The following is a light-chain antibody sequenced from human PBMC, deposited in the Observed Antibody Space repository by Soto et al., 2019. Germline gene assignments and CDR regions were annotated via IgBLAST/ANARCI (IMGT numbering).Light chain of an antibody. V-gene: IGKV1-12*01. J-gene: IGKJ3*01. CDR2: AAA. CDR3: QQANSFPLT. Sequence: DIQMTQSPSSVSASVGDRVTITCRASQGIGSWLGWYQQKPGQAPKLLIYAAASLQSGVPSRFSATFSGTEFTLTISSLQPEDLATYFCQQANSFPLTFGPGTKVDLK. CDR1: QGIGSW.